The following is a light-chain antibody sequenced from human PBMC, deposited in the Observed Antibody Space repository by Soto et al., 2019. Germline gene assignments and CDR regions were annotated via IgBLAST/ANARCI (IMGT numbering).Light chain of an antibody. Sequence: QSVLTQPASVSGSPGQSITISCTGTRTDVGGYNFVSWYQQHPGKAPKLIIYEVSNRPSGVSNRFSGSKSDNTASLTISGLQAEDEADYYCQQRSNWPRTFGQGTK. J-gene: IGLJ3*02. V-gene: IGLV2-14*01. CDR1: RTDVGGYNF. CDR2: EVS. CDR3: QQRSNWPRT.